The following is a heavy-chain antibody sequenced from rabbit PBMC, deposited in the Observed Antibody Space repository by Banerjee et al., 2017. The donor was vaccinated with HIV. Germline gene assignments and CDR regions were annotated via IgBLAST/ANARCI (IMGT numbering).Heavy chain of an antibody. CDR3: ARDLAGVIGWNFGL. J-gene: IGHJ4*01. Sequence: QQQLEESGGGLVKPEGSLTLSCKASGIDFSRCGISWVRQAPGKGLEWIACINTSSGNTVYANWAKGRFTISKTSSTTVTLQMTSLTAADTATYFCARDLAGVIGWNFGLWDPGTLVTVS. D-gene: IGHD4-1*01. CDR1: GIDFSRCG. V-gene: IGHV1S45*01. CDR2: INTSSGNT.